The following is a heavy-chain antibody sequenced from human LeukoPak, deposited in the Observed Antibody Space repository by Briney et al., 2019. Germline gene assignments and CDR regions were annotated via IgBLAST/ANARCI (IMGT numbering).Heavy chain of an antibody. D-gene: IGHD6-13*01. Sequence: GGSLRLSCAASGFTFSSYAMHWVRQAPGKGLEWVAVISYDGSNKYYADSVKGRFTISRDNSKNTLYLQMNSLRAEDTAVYYCAKAAAGIFDYWGQGTLVTVSS. J-gene: IGHJ4*02. CDR3: AKAAAGIFDY. CDR2: ISYDGSNK. V-gene: IGHV3-30-3*01. CDR1: GFTFSSYA.